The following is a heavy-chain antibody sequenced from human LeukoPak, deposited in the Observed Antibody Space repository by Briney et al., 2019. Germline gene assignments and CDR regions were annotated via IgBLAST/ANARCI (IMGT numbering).Heavy chain of an antibody. Sequence: GGSLRLSCSASGFTFTTYAMSWVRQAPGKGLEWVSNISGSGGSTYYADSVKGRFTISRDNSKNTLYLQMNSLRAEDTAIYYCAKVHRAYDYDSGSYYDPGFDYWGQGTLVTVSS. D-gene: IGHD3-10*01. J-gene: IGHJ4*02. V-gene: IGHV3-23*01. CDR1: GFTFTTYA. CDR2: ISGSGGST. CDR3: AKVHRAYDYDSGSYYDPGFDY.